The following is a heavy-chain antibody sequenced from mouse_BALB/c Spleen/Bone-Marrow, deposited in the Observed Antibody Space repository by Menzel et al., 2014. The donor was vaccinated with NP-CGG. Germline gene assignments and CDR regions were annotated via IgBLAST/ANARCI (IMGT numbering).Heavy chain of an antibody. J-gene: IGHJ3*01. V-gene: IGHV1-87*01. CDR1: GYTFTSYW. Sequence: QVQLQQSGAELARPGASVKLSCKASGYTFTSYWMQWVKQRPGQGLEWIGAIHPGDGDTRYTQKFKGKATLTADKSSSTAYMQLSSLASEDSAVYYCARSEATMILAYWGQGTLVTVSA. D-gene: IGHD2-4*01. CDR2: IHPGDGDT. CDR3: ARSEATMILAY.